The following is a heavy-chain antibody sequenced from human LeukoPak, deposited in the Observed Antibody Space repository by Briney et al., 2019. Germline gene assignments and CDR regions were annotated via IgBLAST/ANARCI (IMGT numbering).Heavy chain of an antibody. D-gene: IGHD1-20*01. CDR3: ARDRASLNSFDI. J-gene: IGHJ3*02. Sequence: ASVKVSCKAYGYTFTSYGISWVRQAPGQGLEWMGWINPYNGITKYPQKLQGRVTMTTDTSTSTAYMYLRSLTSDDTAVYYCARDRASLNSFDIWVQGTMVSVSS. CDR2: INPYNGIT. CDR1: GYTFTSYG. V-gene: IGHV1-18*01.